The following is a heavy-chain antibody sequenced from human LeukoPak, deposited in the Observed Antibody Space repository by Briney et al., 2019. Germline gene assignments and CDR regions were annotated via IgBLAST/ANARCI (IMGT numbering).Heavy chain of an antibody. CDR2: IYYSGST. CDR1: GGSISSYY. CDR3: ASTTERYGMDV. J-gene: IGHJ6*02. Sequence: PSETLSLTCTVSGGSISSYYWSWIRQPPGKGLEWIGYIYYSGSTNYNPSLKSRVTISVDTSKNQFSLKLSSVTAADTAVYYCASTTERYGMDVWGQGTTVTVSS. D-gene: IGHD1-14*01. V-gene: IGHV4-59*01.